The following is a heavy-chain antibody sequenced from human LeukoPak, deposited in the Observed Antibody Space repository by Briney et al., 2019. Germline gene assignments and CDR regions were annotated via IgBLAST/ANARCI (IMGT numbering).Heavy chain of an antibody. J-gene: IGHJ6*03. CDR3: AKNACTRTSCYSYYYMDV. Sequence: GGSLRLSCAASGFTFDDRAMHWVRQAPGKGLEWVSGIDWNSGSLGYADSVRGRFTISRDNAKNSLYLQMNSLRPEDTALYYCAKNACTRTSCYSYYYMDVCGNGTTVTVSS. CDR2: IDWNSGSL. D-gene: IGHD2-2*01. V-gene: IGHV3-9*01. CDR1: GFTFDDRA.